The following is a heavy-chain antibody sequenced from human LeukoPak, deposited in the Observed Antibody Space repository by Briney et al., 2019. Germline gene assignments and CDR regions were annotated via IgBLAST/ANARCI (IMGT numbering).Heavy chain of an antibody. CDR2: ISSSSSTI. J-gene: IGHJ4*02. D-gene: IGHD3-22*01. V-gene: IGHV3-48*01. CDR3: ASHPRYYYDSSGDY. CDR1: GFTFSSYS. Sequence: GGSLRLSCAASGFTFSSYSMNWVRQAPGKGLEWVSYISSSSSTICYADSVKGRFTISRDNAKNSLYLQMNSLRAEDTAVYYCASHPRYYYDSSGDYWGQGTLVTVSS.